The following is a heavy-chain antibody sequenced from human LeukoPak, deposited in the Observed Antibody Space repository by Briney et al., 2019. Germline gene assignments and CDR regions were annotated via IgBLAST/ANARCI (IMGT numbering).Heavy chain of an antibody. Sequence: ASVKVSCKASGYIFTAYYIHWLRQAPGQGLEWMGYINPSNGDTHYAQKFQGRVTMTRDTSISTGYMDLSRPTSDDTAVYYCARVLAGYKNTWYTSRFQYWGQGTLVIVSS. D-gene: IGHD6-13*01. CDR1: GYIFTAYY. J-gene: IGHJ1*01. CDR2: INPSNGDT. V-gene: IGHV1-2*02. CDR3: ARVLAGYKNTWYTSRFQY.